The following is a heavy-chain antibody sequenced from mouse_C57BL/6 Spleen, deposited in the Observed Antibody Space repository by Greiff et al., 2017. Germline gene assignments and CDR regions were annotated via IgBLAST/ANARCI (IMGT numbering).Heavy chain of an antibody. J-gene: IGHJ3*01. V-gene: IGHV1-66*01. CDR2: IYPGSGNT. D-gene: IGHD2-5*01. Sequence: VQRVESGPELVKPGASVKISCKASGYSFTSYYIHWVKQRPGQGLEWIGWIYPGSGNTKYNEQFKGKATLTADTSSSTAYMQLSSLTSEDSAVYYCAKERRYSNYGVWFAYWGQGTLVTVSA. CDR3: AKERRYSNYGVWFAY. CDR1: GYSFTSYY.